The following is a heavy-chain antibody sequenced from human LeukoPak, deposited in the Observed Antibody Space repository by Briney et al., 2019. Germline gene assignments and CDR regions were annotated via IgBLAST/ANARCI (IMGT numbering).Heavy chain of an antibody. CDR2: ISGSGDAT. CDR1: GFTFSSYS. J-gene: IGHJ4*02. V-gene: IGHV3-23*01. Sequence: GSLRLSCAASGFTFSSYSMSRVRQAPGKGPEWVSTISGSGDATYYADSVKGRFTISRDNSKNTLYFQMNSLRAEDTAVYYCARVGRGPTYGYGDCWGQGTLVIVSS. CDR3: ARVGRGPTYGYGDC. D-gene: IGHD5-18*01.